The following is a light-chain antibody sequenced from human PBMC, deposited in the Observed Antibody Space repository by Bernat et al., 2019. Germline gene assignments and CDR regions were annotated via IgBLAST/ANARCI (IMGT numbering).Light chain of an antibody. Sequence: QSALTQPRSVSGSPGQSITISCTGTSSDVGGYNYVSWYQQHPGKAPKLMIYDVSNRPSGVSDRFSGSKSGNTASLTISGLQAEDEADYYCSSYAGSCTCVFGGGTRLTVL. CDR2: DVS. V-gene: IGLV2-11*01. J-gene: IGLJ3*02. CDR3: SSYAGSCTCV. CDR1: SSDVGGYNY.